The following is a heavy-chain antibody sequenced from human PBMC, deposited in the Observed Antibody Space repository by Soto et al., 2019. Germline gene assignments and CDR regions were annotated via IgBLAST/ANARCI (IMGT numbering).Heavy chain of an antibody. CDR3: ARAGGYDSSGFLDY. CDR1: GGTFSSYA. V-gene: IGHV1-69*13. D-gene: IGHD3-22*01. J-gene: IGHJ4*02. CDR2: IIPIFGTA. Sequence: VASVKVSCKASGGTFSSYAISWVRQAPGQGLEWMGGIIPIFGTANYAQKFQGRVTITADESTSTAYMELSSLRSEDTAVYYCARAGGYDSSGFLDYWGQGTLVTVSS.